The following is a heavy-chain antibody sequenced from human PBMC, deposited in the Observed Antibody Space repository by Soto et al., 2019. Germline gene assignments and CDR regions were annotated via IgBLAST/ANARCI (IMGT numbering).Heavy chain of an antibody. D-gene: IGHD5-12*01. Sequence: QAQLVQSGGEVKKPGASVKVSCKASGYTFTTSGVSWVRQAPGQGLEWMGWVSGYNGNTKYEEKVNDSVTMTTDTATSTACLELRSLTTAHTAVYYFARAVDLPYFSSGMDVWGQGTTVIVSS. CDR1: GYTFTTSG. CDR3: ARAVDLPYFSSGMDV. CDR2: VSGYNGNT. J-gene: IGHJ6*02. V-gene: IGHV1-18*01.